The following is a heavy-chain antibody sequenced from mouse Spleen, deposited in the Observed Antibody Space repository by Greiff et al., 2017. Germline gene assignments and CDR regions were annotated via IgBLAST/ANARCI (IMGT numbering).Heavy chain of an antibody. CDR3: ATYGSSLWFAY. D-gene: IGHD1-1*01. CDR1: GYTFTSYW. CDR2: IDPSDSYT. J-gene: IGHJ3*01. V-gene: IGHV1-69*01. Sequence: QVQLQQPGAELVMPGASVKLSCKASGYTFTSYWMHWVKQRPGQGLEWIGEIDPSDSYTNYNQKFKGKATLTVDKSSSTAYMQLSSLTSEDSAVYYRATYGSSLWFAYWGQGTLVTVSA.